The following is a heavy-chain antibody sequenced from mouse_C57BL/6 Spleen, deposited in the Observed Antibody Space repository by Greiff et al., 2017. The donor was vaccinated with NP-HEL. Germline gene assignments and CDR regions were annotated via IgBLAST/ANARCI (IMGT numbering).Heavy chain of an antibody. CDR3: ARSQTAQATSPWFAY. V-gene: IGHV1-81*01. CDR2: IYPRSGNT. J-gene: IGHJ3*01. D-gene: IGHD3-2*02. CDR1: GYTFTSYG. Sequence: VQLQESGAELARPGASVKLSCKASGYTFTSYGISWVKQRTGQGLEWIGEIYPRSGNTYYNEKFKGKATLTADKSSSTAYMELRSLTSEDSAVYFCARSQTAQATSPWFAYWGQGTLVTVSA.